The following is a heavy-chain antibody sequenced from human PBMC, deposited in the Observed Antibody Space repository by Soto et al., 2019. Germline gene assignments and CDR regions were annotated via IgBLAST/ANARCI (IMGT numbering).Heavy chain of an antibody. V-gene: IGHV3-30*03. Sequence: QVQLVESGGGVVQPGRSLRLSCAASGFTFSSYGMHWVRQAPGKGLEWVAVISYDGSNKYYADSVKGRFTISRDNSKNTLYRQMNSLRAEDTAVYYCAHRGVRELRRDGYHYIDYWGQGTLVTVSS. D-gene: IGHD5-12*01. CDR2: ISYDGSNK. CDR1: GFTFSSYG. J-gene: IGHJ4*02. CDR3: AHRGVRELRRDGYHYIDY.